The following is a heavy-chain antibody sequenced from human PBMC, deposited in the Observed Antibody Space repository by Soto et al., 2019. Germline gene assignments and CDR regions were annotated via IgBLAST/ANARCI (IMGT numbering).Heavy chain of an antibody. CDR2: IIPIFGTA. Sequence: QVQLVQSGAEVKKPGSSVKVSCKASGGTFSSYAISWVRQAPGQGLEWMGGIIPIFGTANYAQKFQGRVTITADKSTSTAYMELSSLRSEDTAVYYCASSSGYSYGSVITSSPSDWGQGTLVTVSS. V-gene: IGHV1-69*06. CDR1: GGTFSSYA. J-gene: IGHJ4*02. D-gene: IGHD5-18*01. CDR3: ASSSGYSYGSVITSSPSD.